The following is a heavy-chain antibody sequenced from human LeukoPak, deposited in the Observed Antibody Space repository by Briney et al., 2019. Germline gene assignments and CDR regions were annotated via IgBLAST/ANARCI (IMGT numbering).Heavy chain of an antibody. CDR2: ISSSSSYI. D-gene: IGHD1-1*01. CDR3: SKDLERHTVGYFDS. Sequence: GGSLRLSCAASGFTFSSYSMNWVRQAPGKGLEWVSFISSSSSYIYYADSVKGRFTISRDNSENLLYLQMTSLGAEDTAIYYCSKDLERHTVGYFDSWGQGVLVTVSS. CDR1: GFTFSSYS. V-gene: IGHV3-21*04. J-gene: IGHJ4*02.